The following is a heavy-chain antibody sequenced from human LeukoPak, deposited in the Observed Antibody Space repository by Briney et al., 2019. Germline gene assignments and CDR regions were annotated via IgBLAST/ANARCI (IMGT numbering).Heavy chain of an antibody. Sequence: KPSETLSLTCTVSGGSISRSSYYWGWLHQPPGKGLEWIGSIYYSGSTHYNPSLKSRVTISVDTSKNQFSLKLSSVTAADTAVYYCAGHLTFYYDGSGYSTHYFDSWGQGTLVTVSS. V-gene: IGHV4-39*01. CDR3: AGHLTFYYDGSGYSTHYFDS. CDR2: IYYSGST. CDR1: GGSISRSSYY. J-gene: IGHJ4*02. D-gene: IGHD3-22*01.